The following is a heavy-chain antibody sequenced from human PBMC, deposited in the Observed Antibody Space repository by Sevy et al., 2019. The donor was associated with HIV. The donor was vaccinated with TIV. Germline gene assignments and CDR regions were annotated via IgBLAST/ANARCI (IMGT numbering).Heavy chain of an antibody. J-gene: IGHJ3*02. CDR2: IYGSSGGT. CDR3: AGGRYDSSGSFDAFDI. Sequence: GGSLRLSCKPSGFTFISYAMSWVRQAPGKGLEWVSTIYGSSGGTYYADSVKGRFIISRDNSKNTLYLQMNSLRTEDTAVYYCAGGRYDSSGSFDAFDIWGQGTMVTVSS. V-gene: IGHV3-23*01. CDR1: GFTFISYA. D-gene: IGHD3-22*01.